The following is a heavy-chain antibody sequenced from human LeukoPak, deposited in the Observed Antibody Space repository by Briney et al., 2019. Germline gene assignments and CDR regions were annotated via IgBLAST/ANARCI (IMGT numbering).Heavy chain of an antibody. J-gene: IGHJ3*02. CDR3: TTGWYLGTDAFDI. V-gene: IGHV3-15*01. CDR1: GFTFSNAW. Sequence: GGSLRLSCAASGFTFSNAWMSWVRQAPGTGLEWVGRIKSKTDGGTTDYAAPVKGRFTISRDDSKNTLYLQMNSLKTEDTAVYYCTTGWYLGTDAFDIWGQGTMVTVSS. CDR2: IKSKTDGGTT. D-gene: IGHD6-13*01.